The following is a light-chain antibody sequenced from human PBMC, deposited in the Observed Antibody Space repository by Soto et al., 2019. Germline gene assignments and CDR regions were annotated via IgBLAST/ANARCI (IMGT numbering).Light chain of an antibody. CDR1: SSNIGNNY. Sequence: QSVLTRPPSVSAAPGQKVTISCSGSSSNIGNNYVSWYQQFPGTAPKLLIYENNKRPSGIPDRFSGSKSGTSATLGITGLQTGDEADYYCGTWDSSLSAGGVFGGGTKLTVL. CDR3: GTWDSSLSAGGV. CDR2: ENN. J-gene: IGLJ3*02. V-gene: IGLV1-51*02.